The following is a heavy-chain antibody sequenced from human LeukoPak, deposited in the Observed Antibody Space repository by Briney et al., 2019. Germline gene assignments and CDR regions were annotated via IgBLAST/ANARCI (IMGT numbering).Heavy chain of an antibody. CDR3: ARSIVGATPFDP. D-gene: IGHD1-26*01. V-gene: IGHV3-23*01. Sequence: GGSLRLSCAASGFTFSSYAMSWVRLAPGKGLEWVSAISGSGGSTYYADSVKGRFTISRDNSKNTLYLQMNSLRAEDTAVYYCARSIVGATPFDPWGQGTLVTVSS. J-gene: IGHJ5*02. CDR2: ISGSGGST. CDR1: GFTFSSYA.